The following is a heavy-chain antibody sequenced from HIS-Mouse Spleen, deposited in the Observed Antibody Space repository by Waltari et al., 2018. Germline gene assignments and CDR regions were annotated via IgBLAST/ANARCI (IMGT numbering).Heavy chain of an antibody. CDR2: IYYSGST. J-gene: IGHJ2*01. D-gene: IGHD6-13*01. V-gene: IGHV4-39*07. CDR1: GGSIRMRWYY. CDR3: AREIPYSSSWYDWYFDL. Sequence: QLQLQESAPGLVKPSEPLSLTCPVSGGSIRMRWYYRGWVRQPPGKGLEWIGSIYYSGSTYYNPSLKSRVTISVDTSKNQFSLKLSSVTAADTAVYYCAREIPYSSSWYDWYFDLWGRGTLVTVSS.